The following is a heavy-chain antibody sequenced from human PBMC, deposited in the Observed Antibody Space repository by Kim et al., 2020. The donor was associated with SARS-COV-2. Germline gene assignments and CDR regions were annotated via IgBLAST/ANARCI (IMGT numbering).Heavy chain of an antibody. CDR2: IYYSGST. D-gene: IGHD3-3*01. Sequence: SETLSLTCTVSGGSISSGGYYWSWIRQHPGKGLEWIGYIYYSGSTYYNPSLKSRVTISVDTSKNQFSLKLSSVTAADTAVYYCARGINYDFLKQEIYFDYWGQGTLVTVSS. J-gene: IGHJ4*02. CDR1: GGSISSGGYY. V-gene: IGHV4-31*03. CDR3: ARGINYDFLKQEIYFDY.